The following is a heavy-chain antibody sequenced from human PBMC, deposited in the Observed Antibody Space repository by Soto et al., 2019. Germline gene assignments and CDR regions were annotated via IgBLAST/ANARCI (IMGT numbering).Heavy chain of an antibody. CDR1: GGTLSNYA. CDR3: ATEGYSGSYYAY. D-gene: IGHD1-26*01. Sequence: QVQLVQSGAEVKKPGSSVKVSCKASGGTLSNYAISWMRQAPGQGLEWMGGIIPLLGTANYAQNFQGRVTITADKSTTTAYMELSSLRSEGTAVYYCATEGYSGSYYAYWGQGTLVTVSP. CDR2: IIPLLGTA. J-gene: IGHJ4*02. V-gene: IGHV1-69*06.